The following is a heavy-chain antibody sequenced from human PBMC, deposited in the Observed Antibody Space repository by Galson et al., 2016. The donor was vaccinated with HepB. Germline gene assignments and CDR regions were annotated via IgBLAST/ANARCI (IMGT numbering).Heavy chain of an antibody. CDR3: AKPGDGGITFID. CDR2: IWYDGSNK. D-gene: IGHD3-16*01. CDR1: GFTFSNYG. J-gene: IGHJ4*02. V-gene: IGHV3-33*06. Sequence: SLRLSCAASGFTFSNYGMHWVRQAPDKGLEWVAVIWYDGSNKYYADSVKGRFTISRDNSKNTLYLQMNSMRAEDTAVYYCAKPGDGGITFIDWGQGTLLTVSS.